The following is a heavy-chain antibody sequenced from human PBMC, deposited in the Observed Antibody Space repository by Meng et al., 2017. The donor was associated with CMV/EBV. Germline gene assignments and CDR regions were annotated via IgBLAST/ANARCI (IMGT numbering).Heavy chain of an antibody. CDR1: GGSISSGSYY. CDR2: IYYSGST. CDR3: ARDAGHYDILTGYSY. V-gene: IGHV4-39*07. D-gene: IGHD3-9*01. Sequence: HLRRREPGPVLVKPSHTLSLTCTVSGGSISSGSYYWGWIRQPPGKGLEWIGSIYYSGSTYYNPSLKSRVTISVDTSKNQFSLKPSSVTAADTAVYYCARDAGHYDILTGYSYWGQGTLVTVSS. J-gene: IGHJ4*02.